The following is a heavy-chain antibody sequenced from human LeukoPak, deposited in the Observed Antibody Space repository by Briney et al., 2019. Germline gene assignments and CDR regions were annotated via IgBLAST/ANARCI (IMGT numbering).Heavy chain of an antibody. Sequence: PGGSLRLSCAASGFTFSSYEMNWVRQAPGKGLEWVSYISSSGSTIYYADSVKGRFTISRDNAKNTLYLQMNSLRAEDTAVYYCAKGHSSDDYFDYWGQGTLVTVSS. CDR2: ISSSGSTI. V-gene: IGHV3-48*03. D-gene: IGHD6-19*01. J-gene: IGHJ4*02. CDR1: GFTFSSYE. CDR3: AKGHSSDDYFDY.